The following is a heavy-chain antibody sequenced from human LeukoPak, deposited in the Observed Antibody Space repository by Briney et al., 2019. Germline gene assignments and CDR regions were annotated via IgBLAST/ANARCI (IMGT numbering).Heavy chain of an antibody. CDR1: GFTFSSYG. CDR3: AKNGWFGELSQRLDY. V-gene: IGHV3-30*18. J-gene: IGHJ4*02. D-gene: IGHD3-10*01. CDR2: ISYDVSNK. Sequence: PGRSLRLSCAASGFTFSSYGMHWVRQAPGKGLEWVAVISYDVSNKYYADSVKGRFTISTDNSKNTLYLQMNSLRAEDTAVYYCAKNGWFGELSQRLDYWGQGTLVTVSS.